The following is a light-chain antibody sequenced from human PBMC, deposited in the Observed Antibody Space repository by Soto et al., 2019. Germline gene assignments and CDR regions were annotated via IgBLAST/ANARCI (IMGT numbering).Light chain of an antibody. J-gene: IGKJ4*01. Sequence: ESVLTQSPATLSLSPGERATLSCGASQSVRSNYLAWFQQKPGLAPRLLIYDASTRATGIPDRFSGSGSGTDFTLTISRLEPEEFAVYYCQQYGSSPPVTFGGGTKVEIK. CDR2: DAS. CDR3: QQYGSSPPVT. V-gene: IGKV3D-20*01. CDR1: QSVRSNY.